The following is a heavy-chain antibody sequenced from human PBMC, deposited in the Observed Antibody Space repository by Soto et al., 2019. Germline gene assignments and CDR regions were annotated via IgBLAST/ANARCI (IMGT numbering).Heavy chain of an antibody. CDR1: GDSLSSYY. V-gene: IGHV4-59*08. CDR3: ARHDDCNDSPCSTGRWLDS. J-gene: IGHJ5*01. CDR2: VYYSGST. Sequence: SETLSLTCTISGDSLSSYYWSWIRQPPGKGLEWIGYVYYSGSTSYNPSLKGRVTMSLDTSKKQFSLSPTSLTAADTAKYYCARHDDCNDSPCSTGRWLDSWGRGTLVTVSS. D-gene: IGHD3-22*01.